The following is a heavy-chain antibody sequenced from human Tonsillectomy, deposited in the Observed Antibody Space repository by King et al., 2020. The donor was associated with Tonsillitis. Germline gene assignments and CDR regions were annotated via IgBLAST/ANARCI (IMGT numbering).Heavy chain of an antibody. D-gene: IGHD3-10*01. V-gene: IGHV3-21*01. CDR1: GFTFSTYS. CDR3: ARGRGAWSSLDC. CDR2: ISSSSSYI. J-gene: IGHJ4*02. Sequence: VQLVESGGGLVKPGGSLRLSCAASGFTFSTYSMSWVRQAPGKGLEWVSSISSSSSYIYYADSVRGRFTISRDNANNSLNLQMNSLRVEDTAVYYCARGRGAWSSLDCWGQGTLVTVSS.